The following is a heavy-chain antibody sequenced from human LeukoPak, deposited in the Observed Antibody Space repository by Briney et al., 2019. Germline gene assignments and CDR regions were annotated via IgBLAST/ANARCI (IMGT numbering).Heavy chain of an antibody. CDR3: ARMESGSEQWLATWGRLDP. CDR1: GGTFSSYA. J-gene: IGHJ5*02. Sequence: GASVKVSCKASGGTFSSYAISWVRQAPGQGLEWMGGIIPIFGTANYAQKFQGRVTITADKSTSTAYMELSSLRSEDTAVYYCARMESGSEQWLATWGRLDPWGQGTLVTVSS. V-gene: IGHV1-69*06. D-gene: IGHD6-19*01. CDR2: IIPIFGTA.